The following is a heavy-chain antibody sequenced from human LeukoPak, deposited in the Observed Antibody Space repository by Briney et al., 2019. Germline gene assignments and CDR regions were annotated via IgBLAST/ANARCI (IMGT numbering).Heavy chain of an antibody. CDR2: SRRDGTYV. J-gene: IGHJ4*02. D-gene: IGHD1-26*01. CDR1: GFALSSYG. CDR3: ASGGPTRGTLAS. V-gene: IGHV3-30*02. Sequence: TGGSLRLSCAASGFALSSYGMYWVRQTPDKGLEGVAYSRRDGTYVNYADSVKGRFIISRDNSKNTLGLQMNSLRVEDTALYYCASGGPTRGTLASWGQGTLVPVSS.